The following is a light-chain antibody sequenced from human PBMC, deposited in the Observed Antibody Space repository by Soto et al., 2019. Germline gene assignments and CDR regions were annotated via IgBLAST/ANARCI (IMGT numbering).Light chain of an antibody. J-gene: IGKJ1*01. CDR3: QQYGSSPRT. CDR2: GAS. Sequence: EIVMTQSPGTLSLSTGERATLSCRASQSVSSSYLAWYQQTPGQAPRLLIYGASSRATGIPDRFSGSGSGTDFTLTIRRLEPEDFAVYYWQQYGSSPRTFGRGTKVEMK. CDR1: QSVSSSY. V-gene: IGKV3-20*01.